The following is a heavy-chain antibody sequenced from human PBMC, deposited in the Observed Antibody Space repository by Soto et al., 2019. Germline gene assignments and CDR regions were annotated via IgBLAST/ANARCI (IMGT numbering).Heavy chain of an antibody. V-gene: IGHV2-5*01. Sequence: SGPTLVNPSHTLTLTCTFSGFSLSTSGVGVGWIRQPPGKALEWLALIYWNDDKRYSPSLKSRLTITKDTSKNQVVLTMTNMDPVDTATYECAHRPTLRYFDWLLPDYFFFYGMDVWG. CDR2: IYWNDDK. CDR1: GFSLSTSGVG. J-gene: IGHJ6*01. D-gene: IGHD3-9*01. CDR3: AHRPTLRYFDWLLPDYFFFYGMDV.